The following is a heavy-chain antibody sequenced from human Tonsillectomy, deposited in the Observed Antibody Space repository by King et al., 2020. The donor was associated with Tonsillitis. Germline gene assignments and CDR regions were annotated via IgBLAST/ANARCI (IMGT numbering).Heavy chain of an antibody. J-gene: IGHJ3*02. CDR1: GFSFSRYA. Sequence: VQLVESGGGAVQPGRSLRLSCAASGFSFSRYAMHWVRQAPGMGLEGVALISSDESTKYYADSVKGRFTISRDSSKNTLYLQMNRLRAEDTAVFYCARLRNDAFDIWGQGTMVTVSS. D-gene: IGHD3-16*01. V-gene: IGHV3-30*01. CDR3: ARLRNDAFDI. CDR2: ISSDESTK.